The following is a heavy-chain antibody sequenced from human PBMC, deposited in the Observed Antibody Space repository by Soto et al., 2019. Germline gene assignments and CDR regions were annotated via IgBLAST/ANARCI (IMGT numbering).Heavy chain of an antibody. Sequence: QVQLVESGGGVVQPGRSLRLSCAASGFTFSSYAMHWVRQAPGKGLEWVAVISYDGSNKYYADSVKGRFTISRDNSKNTLYLQMNSLRAEDTAVYYCARDSQDIVVVPDAHEGYYYYGMDVWGQGTTVTVSS. V-gene: IGHV3-30-3*01. CDR1: GFTFSSYA. CDR3: ARDSQDIVVVPDAHEGYYYYGMDV. J-gene: IGHJ6*02. CDR2: ISYDGSNK. D-gene: IGHD2-2*01.